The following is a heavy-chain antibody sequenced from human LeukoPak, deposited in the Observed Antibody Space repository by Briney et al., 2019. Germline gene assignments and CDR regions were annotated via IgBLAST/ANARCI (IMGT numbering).Heavy chain of an antibody. J-gene: IGHJ4*02. CDR1: GFTFSSYA. D-gene: IGHD5-24*01. V-gene: IGHV3-9*01. CDR3: AKDIARDGYNLGPVDY. CDR2: ISWNSGSI. Sequence: GGSLRLSCAASGFTFSSYAMHWVRQAPGKGLEWVSGISWNSGSIGYADSVKGRFTISRDNAKNSLYLQMNSLRAEDTALYYCAKDIARDGYNLGPVDYWGQGTLVTVSS.